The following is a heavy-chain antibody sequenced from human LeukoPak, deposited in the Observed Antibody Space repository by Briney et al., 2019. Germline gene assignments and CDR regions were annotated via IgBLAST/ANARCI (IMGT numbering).Heavy chain of an antibody. CDR1: GYTLTSYG. Sequence: ASVKVSCKASGYTLTSYGISWVRQAPGQGLEWMGWISAYNGNTNYAQKLQGRVTMTTDTSTSTAYMELRSLRSDDTAVYYCARDRGSSGYYYYYYGMDVWGQGTTVTVSS. CDR2: ISAYNGNT. D-gene: IGHD3-22*01. CDR3: ARDRGSSGYYYYYYGMDV. V-gene: IGHV1-18*01. J-gene: IGHJ6*02.